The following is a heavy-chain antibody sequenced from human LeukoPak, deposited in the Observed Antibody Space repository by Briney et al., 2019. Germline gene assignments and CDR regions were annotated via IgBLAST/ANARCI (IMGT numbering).Heavy chain of an antibody. CDR1: GGSISSYY. J-gene: IGHJ4*02. V-gene: IGHV3-66*01. CDR3: AREWDYYDY. D-gene: IGHD1-26*01. CDR2: IYSGGST. Sequence: ETLSLTCTVSGGSISSYYWSWVRQAPGKGLEWVSVIYSGGSTYYADSVKGRFTISRDNSKNTLYLQMNSLRAEDTAVYYCAREWDYYDYWGQGTLVTVSS.